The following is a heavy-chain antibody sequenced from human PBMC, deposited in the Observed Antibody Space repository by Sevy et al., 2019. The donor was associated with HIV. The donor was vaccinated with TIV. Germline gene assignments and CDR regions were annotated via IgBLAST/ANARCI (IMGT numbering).Heavy chain of an antibody. D-gene: IGHD6-13*01. J-gene: IGHJ6*02. CDR3: ARDTGGIGMDV. Sequence: GGSLRLSCAASGFTFSSHWMNWVRQAPGKGLEWVANIKQDGSEKYYVDSVKGRFTISRDNAKNSLSLQMNSLRAEDTAVYYCARDTGGIGMDVWGQGTTVTVSS. V-gene: IGHV3-7*01. CDR2: IKQDGSEK. CDR1: GFTFSSHW.